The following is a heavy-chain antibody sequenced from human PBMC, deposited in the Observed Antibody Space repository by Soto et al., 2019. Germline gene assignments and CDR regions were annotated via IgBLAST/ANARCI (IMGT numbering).Heavy chain of an antibody. Sequence: QVQLVQSGAEVKKPGSSVKVSCKASGGTFSSYAISWVRQAPGQGLEWMGGIIPIFGTANYTQKFQGRVTITADESTSTDYMELSSLRSEDTAVYYCAGIVQPRYYYGMDVWGQGTTVTVS. J-gene: IGHJ6*02. D-gene: IGHD3-22*01. CDR2: IIPIFGTA. CDR1: GGTFSSYA. V-gene: IGHV1-69*12. CDR3: AGIVQPRYYYGMDV.